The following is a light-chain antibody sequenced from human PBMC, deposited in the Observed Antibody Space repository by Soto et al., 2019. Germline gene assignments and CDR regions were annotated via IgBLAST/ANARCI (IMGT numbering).Light chain of an antibody. J-gene: IGLJ1*01. Sequence: QSVLTQPASVSESPGQSITISCTGTTSDVGGHKYVSWYQQHPGKAPKLLIYEVNIRASGVSNRFSGTKSGNTASLTISGLQPVDEGDYYCSSYTRNTTSFGTGTKLTVL. CDR3: SSYTRNTTS. CDR2: EVN. CDR1: TSDVGGHKY. V-gene: IGLV2-14*01.